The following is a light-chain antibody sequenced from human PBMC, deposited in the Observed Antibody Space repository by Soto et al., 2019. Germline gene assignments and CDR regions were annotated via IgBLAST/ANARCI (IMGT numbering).Light chain of an antibody. CDR3: QQYQNWPSWT. J-gene: IGKJ1*01. CDR1: QSVSTRS. V-gene: IGKV3-15*01. Sequence: EIVLTQSPGTLSLSPGERATLSCRASQSVSTRSLAWYQQKPCQAPRLLIYDGSTRAAGVPARFSGSGSGTEFTLTISSLQSEDFAVYHCQQYQNWPSWTFGQGTKLDIK. CDR2: DGS.